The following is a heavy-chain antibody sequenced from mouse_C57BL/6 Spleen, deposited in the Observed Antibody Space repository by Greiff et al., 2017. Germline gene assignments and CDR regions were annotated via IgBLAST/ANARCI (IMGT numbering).Heavy chain of an antibody. J-gene: IGHJ2*01. D-gene: IGHD1-1*01. Sequence: QVQLQQPGAELVKPGASVKMSCKASGYTFTSYWITWVKQRPGQGLEWIGDIYPGSGSTNYNEKFKSKATLTVDTSSSTAYMQLSSLTSEDSAVYYCASNGNLITTVVATPFDYWGQGTTLTVSS. CDR2: IYPGSGST. CDR3: ASNGNLITTVVATPFDY. CDR1: GYTFTSYW. V-gene: IGHV1-55*01.